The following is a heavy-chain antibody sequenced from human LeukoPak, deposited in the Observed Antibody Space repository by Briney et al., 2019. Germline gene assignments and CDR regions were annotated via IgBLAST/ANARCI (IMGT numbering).Heavy chain of an antibody. J-gene: IGHJ4*02. V-gene: IGHV4-39*01. D-gene: IGHD5-18*01. Sequence: SETLSLTCTVSGDSISSSDYYWGWIRQPPGKGLGWIGTISYSGSTYYNPSLQSRVTISVDTSKNQFSLELSSVTAADTAVYYCVSPRGFSYGYFDYWGQGTLVTVSS. CDR1: GDSISSSDYY. CDR3: VSPRGFSYGYFDY. CDR2: ISYSGST.